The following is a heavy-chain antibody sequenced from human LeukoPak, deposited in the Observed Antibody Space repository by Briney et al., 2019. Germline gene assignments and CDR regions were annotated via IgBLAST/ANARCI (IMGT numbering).Heavy chain of an antibody. Sequence: GGSLRLSCEASGFTFSNFWMSWVRQTPGKGLEWVANVHQDGGERHYVASVKGRFTISRDNTKNSVYLEMNSLRAEDTAVYYCAKGGSNYFAFGGQGTLITVSS. CDR1: GFTFSNFW. J-gene: IGHJ4*02. CDR2: VHQDGGER. CDR3: AKGGSNYFAF. V-gene: IGHV3-7*05. D-gene: IGHD5-12*01.